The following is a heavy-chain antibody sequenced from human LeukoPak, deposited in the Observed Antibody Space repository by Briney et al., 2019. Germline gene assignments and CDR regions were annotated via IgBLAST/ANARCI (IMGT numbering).Heavy chain of an antibody. Sequence: GASVKVSCKASGYTFTSYDINWVRQATGQGLEWMGWMNPNSGNTGYAQKFQGRVTMTRNTSISTAYMELSSLRSEDTAVYYCARTTGADYDFWSGYWAQRADYWGQGTLVTVSS. CDR3: ARTTGADYDFWSGYWAQRADY. J-gene: IGHJ4*02. V-gene: IGHV1-8*01. D-gene: IGHD3-3*01. CDR1: GYTFTSYD. CDR2: MNPNSGNT.